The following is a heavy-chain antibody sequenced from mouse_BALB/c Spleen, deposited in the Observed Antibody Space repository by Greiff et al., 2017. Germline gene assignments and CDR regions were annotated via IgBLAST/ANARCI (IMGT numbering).Heavy chain of an antibody. D-gene: IGHD2-1*01. V-gene: IGHV2-9*02. CDR1: GFSLTSYG. Sequence: VQLQQSGPGLVAPSQSLSITCTVSGFSLTSYGVHWVRQPPGKGLEWLGVIWAGGSTNYNSALVSRLSISKDNSKSQVFLNMNSLQTDDTAMYSCDRDAHDGKAWFDYWGQGTLVTVSA. CDR3: DRDAHDGKAWFDY. J-gene: IGHJ3*01. CDR2: IWAGGST.